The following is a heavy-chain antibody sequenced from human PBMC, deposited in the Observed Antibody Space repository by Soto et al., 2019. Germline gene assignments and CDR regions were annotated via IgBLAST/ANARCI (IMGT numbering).Heavy chain of an antibody. Sequence: QVQLVQSGAEVKKPGSSVKVSCKASGGTFSSYAISWVRQAPGQGLEWMGGIFPIFGTANYAQKFQGRVTITAAESTSTAYMELSSLRSEDTAVYYCARAITMVRGVIHPYNWFDPWGQGTMVTVSS. CDR2: IFPIFGTA. J-gene: IGHJ5*02. CDR3: ARAITMVRGVIHPYNWFDP. D-gene: IGHD3-10*01. V-gene: IGHV1-69*01. CDR1: GGTFSSYA.